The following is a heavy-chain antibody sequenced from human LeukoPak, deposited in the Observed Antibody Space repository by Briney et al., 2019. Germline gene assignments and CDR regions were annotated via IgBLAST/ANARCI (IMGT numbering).Heavy chain of an antibody. D-gene: IGHD3-9*01. J-gene: IGHJ4*02. Sequence: SETLSLTCSVSGGSVTSTTYYWGWIRQPPGGGLEWIANVYYTGSTYSNPSLKSRVTMSVDTSKNQFSLTMTSVTAADTAVYYCARLRKGRYFDHIFDYWGQGTLATVSS. CDR3: ARLRKGRYFDHIFDY. CDR2: VYYTGST. V-gene: IGHV4-39*01. CDR1: GGSVTSTTYY.